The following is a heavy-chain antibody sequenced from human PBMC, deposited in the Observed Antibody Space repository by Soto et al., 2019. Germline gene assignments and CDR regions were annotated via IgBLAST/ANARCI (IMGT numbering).Heavy chain of an antibody. J-gene: IGHJ4*02. CDR3: ASETGYSYGGFDY. D-gene: IGHD5-18*01. CDR2: ISSSSSYI. Sequence: EVQLVECGGGLVKPGGSLRLSCAASGFTFSSYSMNWVRQAPGKGLEWVSSISSSSSYIYYADSVKGRFTISRDNAKNSLYLQMNSLRAEDTAVYYCASETGYSYGGFDYWGQGTLVTVSS. CDR1: GFTFSSYS. V-gene: IGHV3-21*01.